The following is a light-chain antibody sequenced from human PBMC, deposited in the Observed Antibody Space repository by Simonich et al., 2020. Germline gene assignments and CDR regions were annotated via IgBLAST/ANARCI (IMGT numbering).Light chain of an antibody. CDR3: YSTDSSGNHRV. J-gene: IGLJ3*02. CDR2: EDS. Sequence: SYELTQPPSVSVSPGQTARITCSGVELPKKYAYWYQQKSVQAPVLVIYEDSQRPSGSPERFSGSSAGTMDTLTISGAQVEDEADYYCYSTDSSGNHRVFGGGTKLTVL. CDR1: ELPKKY. V-gene: IGLV3-10*01.